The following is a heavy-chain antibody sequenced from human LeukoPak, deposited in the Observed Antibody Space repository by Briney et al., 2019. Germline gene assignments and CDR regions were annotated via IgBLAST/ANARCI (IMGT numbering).Heavy chain of an antibody. CDR3: ARLDVSNYFDY. V-gene: IGHV4-31*03. J-gene: IGHJ4*02. Sequence: TSETLSLTCTVSGGSISSGGYYWSWIRQHPGKGLEWIGYIYYSGSTYYNPSLKSRVSISVDTSKNQFPLKLSSVTAADTAVYYCARLDVSNYFDYWGQGTLVTVSS. D-gene: IGHD3/OR15-3a*01. CDR2: IYYSGST. CDR1: GGSISSGGYY.